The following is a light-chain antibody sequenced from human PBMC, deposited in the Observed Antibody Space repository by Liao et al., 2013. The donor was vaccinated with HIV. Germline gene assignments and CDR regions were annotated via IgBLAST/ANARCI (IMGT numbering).Light chain of an antibody. Sequence: SYELTQPPSVSVSPGQTARITCAGDALRSQYAYWYQQRPGQAPVLVIYRDTERPSGIPERLSGSTSGTTVTLTISRVEAGDEADYYCQVWDSNSDHYVFGTGTRVTVL. V-gene: IGLV3-25*02. J-gene: IGLJ1*01. CDR1: ALRSQY. CDR3: QVWDSNSDHYV. CDR2: RDT.